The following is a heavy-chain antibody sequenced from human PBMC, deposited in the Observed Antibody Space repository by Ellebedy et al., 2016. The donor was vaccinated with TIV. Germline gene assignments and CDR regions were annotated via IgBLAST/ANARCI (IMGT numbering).Heavy chain of an antibody. CDR3: AEEGGSSRGATGMDV. Sequence: GESLKISCAASEFTLNTYGMHWVRQTPDKGLAGVAFISSDGSEKYYVGSVKGRFTISRDISKNTLYLEMNSLRGDDTAVYYCAEEGGSSRGATGMDVWGQGTTVIVSS. J-gene: IGHJ6*02. CDR2: ISSDGSEK. V-gene: IGHV3-30*18. CDR1: EFTLNTYG. D-gene: IGHD6-6*01.